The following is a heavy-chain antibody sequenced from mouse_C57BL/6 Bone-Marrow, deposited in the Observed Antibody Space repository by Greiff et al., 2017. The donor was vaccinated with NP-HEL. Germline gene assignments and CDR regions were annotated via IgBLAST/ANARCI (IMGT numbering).Heavy chain of an antibody. CDR1: GFTFSDYG. Sequence: VQLQQSGGGLVKPGGSLKLSCAASGFTFSDYGMHWVRQAPEKGLEWVAYISSGSSTIYYADTVKGRFTISRDNAKNTLFLQMTSLRSEDTAMYYCARWVVATDAMDYWGQGTSVTVSS. CDR2: ISSGSSTI. J-gene: IGHJ4*01. CDR3: ARWVVATDAMDY. V-gene: IGHV5-17*01. D-gene: IGHD1-1*01.